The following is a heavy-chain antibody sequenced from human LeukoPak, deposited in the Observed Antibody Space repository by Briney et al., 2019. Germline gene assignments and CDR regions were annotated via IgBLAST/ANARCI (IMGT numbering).Heavy chain of an antibody. V-gene: IGHV4-59*01. CDR2: IYYTGST. CDR3: ARWGSIAVARFDY. CDR1: GGSISSYY. Sequence: SETLSLTCTVSGGSISSYYWSWIRQPPGKGLEWIGYIYYTGSTNYNPSLTSRVNISVDTSKNQFSLNLTSVTAADTAVYYCARWGSIAVARFDYWGQGTLVTVST. J-gene: IGHJ4*02. D-gene: IGHD6-6*01.